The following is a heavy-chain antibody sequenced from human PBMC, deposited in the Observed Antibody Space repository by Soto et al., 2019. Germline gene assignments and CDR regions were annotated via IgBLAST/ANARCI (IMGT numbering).Heavy chain of an antibody. D-gene: IGHD2-2*01. CDR1: GASISRDGYS. J-gene: IGHJ4*02. Sequence: SETLSLTCTVSGASISRDGYSWSWIRQPPGKGLEWIGYFYHDGTTYYNPSLRSRVTISVDKSKNQFSLRLISVTAADTAVYYCAGSRYCSSTTCYFFDYWGQGVLVTVSS. CDR3: AGSRYCSSTTCYFFDY. V-gene: IGHV4-30-2*01. CDR2: FYHDGTT.